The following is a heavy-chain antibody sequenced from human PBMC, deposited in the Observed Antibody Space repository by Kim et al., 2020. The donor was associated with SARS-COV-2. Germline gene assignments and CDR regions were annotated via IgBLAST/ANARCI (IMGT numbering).Heavy chain of an antibody. V-gene: IGHV4-39*07. CDR1: GGSISSSSYY. D-gene: IGHD4-17*01. Sequence: SETLSLTCTVSGGSISSSSYYWGWIRQPPGKGLEWIGSIYYSGSTYYNPSLKSRVTISVDTSKNQFSLKLSSVTAADTAVYYCARCMKSRLRNYGGNSGGQGDAFDIWGQGTMVTVSS. J-gene: IGHJ3*02. CDR2: IYYSGST. CDR3: ARCMKSRLRNYGGNSGGQGDAFDI.